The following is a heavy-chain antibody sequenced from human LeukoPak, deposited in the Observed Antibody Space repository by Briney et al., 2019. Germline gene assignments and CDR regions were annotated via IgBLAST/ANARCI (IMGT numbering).Heavy chain of an antibody. Sequence: PGGSLRLSCAASGFTFSSYWMSWVRQAPGRGLEWVANIKLDGSEKWYADSVKGRFTTSRDNAKTSLFMQMNSLRAEDTAVYYCARDAWKDRYFDYWGQGTLVTVSS. V-gene: IGHV3-7*01. CDR1: GFTFSSYW. CDR2: IKLDGSEK. CDR3: ARDAWKDRYFDY. J-gene: IGHJ4*02. D-gene: IGHD1-1*01.